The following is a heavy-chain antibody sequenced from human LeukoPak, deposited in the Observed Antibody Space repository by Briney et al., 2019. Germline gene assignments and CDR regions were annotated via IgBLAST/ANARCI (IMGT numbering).Heavy chain of an antibody. Sequence: GGSLRLSCAASGFTFSSYAMSWVRQAPGKGLEWVSAISGSGGSTYYADSVKGRFTISRDNSKNTLYLQMNSLRAEDTAVYYCARATFWSGPPYYMDVWGKGTTVTVSS. J-gene: IGHJ6*03. CDR3: ARATFWSGPPYYMDV. CDR1: GFTFSSYA. D-gene: IGHD3-3*01. V-gene: IGHV3-23*01. CDR2: ISGSGGST.